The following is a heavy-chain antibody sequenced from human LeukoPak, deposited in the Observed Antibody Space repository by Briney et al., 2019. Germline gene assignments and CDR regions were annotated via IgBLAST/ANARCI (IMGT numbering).Heavy chain of an antibody. CDR2: IYHSGST. D-gene: IGHD6-19*01. J-gene: IGHJ4*02. CDR1: GGSISSSSYY. V-gene: IGHV4-39*07. CDR3: ATRCDSSGCPRTFRY. Sequence: PSETLSLTCTVSGGSISSSSYYWGWIRQPPGKGLEWIGSIYHSGSTNYNPSLKSRVTISVDKSKNQFSLKLSSVTAADTAVYYCATRCDSSGCPRTFRYWGQGTLVTVSS.